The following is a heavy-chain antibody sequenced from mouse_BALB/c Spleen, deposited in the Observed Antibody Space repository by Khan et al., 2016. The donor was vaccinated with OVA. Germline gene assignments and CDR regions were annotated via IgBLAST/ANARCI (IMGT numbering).Heavy chain of an antibody. V-gene: IGHV2-6-1*01. CDR2: IWHDGST. CDR1: WFSLTTYG. Sequence: VELVESGPGLVAPSQSLSITCTISWFSLTTYGVHLVRQPPGKGQVWLVVIWHDGSTTYNSALKSRLTISKDNSKTQVFLKMNSLQTDDTAVYFCARQPYYHYNILDYWGQGTSVTVSS. CDR3: ARQPYYHYNILDY. J-gene: IGHJ4*01. D-gene: IGHD2-4*01.